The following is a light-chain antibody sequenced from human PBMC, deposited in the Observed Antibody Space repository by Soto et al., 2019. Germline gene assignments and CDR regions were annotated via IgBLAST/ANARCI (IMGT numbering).Light chain of an antibody. CDR2: DVS. CDR3: QQRSNWPIT. V-gene: IGKV1-5*01. Sequence: DIQMTQSPSTVSAYVGDSVTITCRASQSITTWLAWYQQRPGKAPKLLIYDVSSLQSGVPSRFSGSGSGTDFTLTISSLEPEDFAVYYCQQRSNWPITFGQGTRLEIK. CDR1: QSITTW. J-gene: IGKJ5*01.